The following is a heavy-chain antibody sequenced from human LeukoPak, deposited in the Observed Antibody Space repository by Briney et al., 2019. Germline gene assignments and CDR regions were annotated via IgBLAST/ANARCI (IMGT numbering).Heavy chain of an antibody. Sequence: GGSLILSCVASGFPFSGYWMDWVRQAPGKGMEWVANINQDGTNQYYAASVRGRFSISRDNAKNSLYLQMNSLRAEDTGVYYCSRSLDYLGQGALVTVSS. CDR3: SRSLDY. J-gene: IGHJ4*02. CDR2: INQDGTNQ. CDR1: GFPFSGYW. V-gene: IGHV3-7*01.